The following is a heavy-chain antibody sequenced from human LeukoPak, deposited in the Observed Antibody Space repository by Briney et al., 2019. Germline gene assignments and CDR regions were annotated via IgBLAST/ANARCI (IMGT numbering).Heavy chain of an antibody. V-gene: IGHV3-7*01. CDR1: GFTFSDYY. Sequence: GGSLRLSCAASGFTFSDYYMSWIRQAPGKGLELVANIKQDRSEKYYVDSVKGRFTISRDNAKNSLYLQMNSLRAEDTAVYYCARGRPGTYYDFWSGYYRGTNLDYWGQGTLVTVSS. CDR3: ARGRPGTYYDFWSGYYRGTNLDY. D-gene: IGHD3-3*01. CDR2: IKQDRSEK. J-gene: IGHJ4*02.